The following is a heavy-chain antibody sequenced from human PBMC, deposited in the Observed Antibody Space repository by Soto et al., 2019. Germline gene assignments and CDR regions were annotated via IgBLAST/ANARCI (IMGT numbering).Heavy chain of an antibody. CDR1: GFRFSTYD. Sequence: ESGGGLVQPGGSLRLSCAASGFRFSTYDMSWVRQAPGKGLEWVSVMSGSGSGTYYADSLKGRFTISRDNSKNTLYLQMNSLRAEDTAVYYCVRQAKLTTVTANVGYYYGLDVWGQGTTVTVSS. J-gene: IGHJ6*02. CDR3: VRQAKLTTVTANVGYYYGLDV. V-gene: IGHV3-23*01. D-gene: IGHD4-4*01. CDR2: MSGSGSGT.